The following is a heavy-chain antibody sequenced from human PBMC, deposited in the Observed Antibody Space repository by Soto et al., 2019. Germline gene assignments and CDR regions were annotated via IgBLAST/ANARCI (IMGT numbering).Heavy chain of an antibody. CDR3: ARGDYYDRSGPTY. J-gene: IGHJ4*02. CDR1: GNSIKSFY. CDR2: IYYSGST. V-gene: IGHV4-59*01. D-gene: IGHD3-22*01. Sequence: SETLSLTCPVSGNSIKSFYWSWIRQPPGKGLEWVGYIYYSGSTNYNPSLKSRVTMSIDASKNQFSLKLSSVTAADTAVYYCARGDYYDRSGPTYWGQGTLVTVSS.